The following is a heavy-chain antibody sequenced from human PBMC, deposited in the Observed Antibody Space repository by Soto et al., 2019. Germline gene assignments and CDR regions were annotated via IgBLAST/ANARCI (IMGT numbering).Heavy chain of an antibody. J-gene: IGHJ4*01. CDR1: RVTSCYHA. D-gene: IGHD6-13*01. V-gene: IGHV3-23*01. CDR2: ISSNGENT. Sequence: GSLILSCASSRVTSCYHAMNWVRQAPGKGLEWVSTISSNGENTHYADSVKGRFIISSDSSSNTVALQMNSLRVEDTAIYYCVSWVSAHFDSWGQGTLVTVSS. CDR3: VSWVSAHFDS.